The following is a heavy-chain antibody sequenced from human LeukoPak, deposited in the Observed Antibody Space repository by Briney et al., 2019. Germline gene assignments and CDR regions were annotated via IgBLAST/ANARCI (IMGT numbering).Heavy chain of an antibody. V-gene: IGHV4-30-2*01. CDR3: ARVLWVANAPGSWFDP. Sequence: SETLSLTCAVSGGSISSGAYSWSWIRQPPGKGLEWIGYIFHSGSTYYPPSLKSRVTISVDTSKNQFSLKLTSMTLAETAVYYCARVLWVANAPGSWFDPWGQGIPVTVSS. J-gene: IGHJ5*02. CDR2: IFHSGST. CDR1: GGSISSGAYS. D-gene: IGHD3-16*01.